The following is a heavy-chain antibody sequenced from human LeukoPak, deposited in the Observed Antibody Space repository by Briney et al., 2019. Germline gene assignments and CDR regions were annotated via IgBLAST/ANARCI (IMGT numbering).Heavy chain of an antibody. CDR1: GYTFTSYD. V-gene: IGHV1-8*03. D-gene: IGHD4-17*01. J-gene: IGHJ6*03. Sequence: GASVKVSCKASGYTFTSYDINWVRQATGQGLEWMGWMNPNSGNTGYAQKFQGRVTITRNTSISTAYMELSSLRSEDTAVYYCARGPAKVTTESAYYYYYMDVWGKGTTVTVSS. CDR2: MNPNSGNT. CDR3: ARGPAKVTTESAYYYYYMDV.